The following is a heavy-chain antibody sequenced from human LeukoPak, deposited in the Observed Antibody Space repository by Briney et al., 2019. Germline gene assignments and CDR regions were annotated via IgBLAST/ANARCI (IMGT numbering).Heavy chain of an antibody. V-gene: IGHV4-34*01. J-gene: IGHJ4*02. Sequence: PSETLPLTCAVYGGYFSGYYWSWIRQPPGKGLEWIGEINHSGSTNYNPSLKSRVTISVDTSKNQFSLKLSSVTAADTAVYYCAKDEAVAGFDYWGQGTLVTVSS. CDR2: INHSGST. CDR3: AKDEAVAGFDY. CDR1: GGYFSGYY. D-gene: IGHD6-19*01.